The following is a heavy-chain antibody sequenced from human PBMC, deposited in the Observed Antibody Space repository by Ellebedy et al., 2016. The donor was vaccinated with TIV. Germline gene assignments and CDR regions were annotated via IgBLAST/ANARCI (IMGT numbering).Heavy chain of an antibody. CDR3: ARASLEYYGSGKWGPFDY. CDR2: IRLNSGSI. D-gene: IGHD3-10*01. J-gene: IGHJ4*02. Sequence: PGGSLRLSCAASGFTFSSYTLNWVRHGPGNGQEWVSGIRLNSGSIGYAESVKGRVSISRDNAKNSLYLQMNSLRPEDTALYYCARASLEYYGSGKWGPFDYWGQGILVTVSS. V-gene: IGHV3-9*01. CDR1: GFTFSSYT.